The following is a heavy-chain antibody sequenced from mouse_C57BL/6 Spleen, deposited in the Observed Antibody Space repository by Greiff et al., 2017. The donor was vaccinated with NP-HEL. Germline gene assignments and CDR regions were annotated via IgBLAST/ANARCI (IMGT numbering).Heavy chain of an antibody. V-gene: IGHV1-82*01. J-gene: IGHJ2*01. CDR3: ARNDNFDY. CDR2: IYPGDGDT. Sequence: VQGVESGPELVKPGASVKISCKASGYAFSSSWMNWVKQRPGKGLEWIGRIYPGDGDTNYNGKFKGKATLTADNSSSTAYMQLSSLTSEDSAVYFCARNDNFDYWGQGTTLTVSS. CDR1: GYAFSSSW.